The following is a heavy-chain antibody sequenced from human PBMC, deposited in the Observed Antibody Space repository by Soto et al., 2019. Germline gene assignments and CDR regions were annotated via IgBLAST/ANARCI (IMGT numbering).Heavy chain of an antibody. V-gene: IGHV1-69*13. J-gene: IGHJ3*01. CDR1: GGTFRTES. CDR3: GGGHEYGGNSDAFEV. D-gene: IGHD4-17*01. Sequence: QVHLVQSGAEVKKPGSSVKVSCKYSGGTFRTESINWVRQAPGQGLEWMGGVPPFFGTADYAPRFQGRVSITADGGRGRAYMELSSLTCQGTAVGFCGGGHEYGGNSDAFEVWGQGTMVTVSS. CDR2: VPPFFGTA.